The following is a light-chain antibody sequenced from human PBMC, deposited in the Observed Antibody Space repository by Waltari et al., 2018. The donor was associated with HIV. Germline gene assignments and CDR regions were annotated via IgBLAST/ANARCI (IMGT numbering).Light chain of an antibody. CDR1: SSDLDFYNY. Sequence: QSALTQPASVSGSPGQSITISCHATSSDLDFYNYVSWYQQHPAKAPKLVIYDVFFRPSGISNRFSGSKSGNTASLSISGLQAEDEADYYCSSYTASTTLQWVFGGGTKLTVL. CDR2: DVF. CDR3: SSYTASTTLQWV. V-gene: IGLV2-14*03. J-gene: IGLJ3*02.